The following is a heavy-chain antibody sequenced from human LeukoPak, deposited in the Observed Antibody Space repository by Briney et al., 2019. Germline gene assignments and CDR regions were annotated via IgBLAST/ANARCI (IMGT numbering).Heavy chain of an antibody. V-gene: IGHV3-23*01. D-gene: IGHD6-19*01. Sequence: GGSLGLSCAASGFAFSNHGMSWVRQAPGKGLEWVSSISSSGDGTYYADSVKGRFTISRDSSKNTLYLQMNGLRAEDTALYYCARRHISGWSFFDGWGQGTLVTVSS. J-gene: IGHJ4*02. CDR3: ARRHISGWSFFDG. CDR1: GFAFSNHG. CDR2: ISSSGDGT.